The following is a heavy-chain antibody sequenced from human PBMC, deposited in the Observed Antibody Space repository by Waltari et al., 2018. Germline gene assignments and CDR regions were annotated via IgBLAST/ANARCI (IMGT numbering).Heavy chain of an antibody. D-gene: IGHD6-25*01. CDR3: ARDVNGIYNSGWTDNWFDP. V-gene: IGHV4-4*07. J-gene: IGHJ5*02. CDR2: IYTSGRT. CDR1: GDSISSDY. Sequence: QVQLQESGPGLVKPSETLSLTCTVSGDSISSDYWSWIRQPAGKGLEWIGRIYTSGRTTYNPSLKSRVTMSVDTSKNQFSLKLSSVTAADTAVYYCARDVNGIYNSGWTDNWFDPWGQGTLVTVSS.